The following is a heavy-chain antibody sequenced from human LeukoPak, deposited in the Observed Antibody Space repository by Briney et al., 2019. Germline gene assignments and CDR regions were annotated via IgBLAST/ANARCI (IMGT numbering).Heavy chain of an antibody. CDR3: AKDKARRGYSYGYGYFDY. J-gene: IGHJ4*02. CDR2: ISGSGGST. V-gene: IGHV3-23*01. D-gene: IGHD5-18*01. Sequence: GGTLRLSCAASGFTFRNYGMSWVRQAPGKGLEWVSAISGSGGSTYYADSVKGRFTISRDNSKNTLYLQMNSLRAEDTAVYYCAKDKARRGYSYGYGYFDYWGQGTLVTVSS. CDR1: GFTFRNYG.